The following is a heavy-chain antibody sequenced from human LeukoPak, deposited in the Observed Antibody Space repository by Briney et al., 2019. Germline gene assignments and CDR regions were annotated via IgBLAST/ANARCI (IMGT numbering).Heavy chain of an antibody. J-gene: IGHJ4*02. CDR3: ARGATRGRYFDWSLRAHFDY. CDR1: GFTFSSYS. CDR2: ISSSSSYI. V-gene: IGHV3-21*01. D-gene: IGHD3-9*01. Sequence: GGSLRLSCAASGFTFSSYSMNWVCQAPGKGLEWVSSISSSSSYIYYADSVKGRFTISRDNAKNSLYLQMNSLRAEDTAVYYCARGATRGRYFDWSLRAHFDYWGQGTLVTVSS.